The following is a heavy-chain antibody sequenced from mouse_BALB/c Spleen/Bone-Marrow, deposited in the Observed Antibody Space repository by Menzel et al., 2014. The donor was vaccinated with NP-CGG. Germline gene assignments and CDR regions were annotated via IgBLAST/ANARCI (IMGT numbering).Heavy chain of an antibody. Sequence: VQLQQSGPGLVAPSQSLSITCTVSGFSLSRYSIHWIRQPPGNDLGWLGMIWGGGSTDYNSALKSRLSISKDNSKSQVFLKMNSLQTDDTAIYYCARNLRDPFAYWGQGTLVTVSA. CDR2: IWGGGST. CDR3: ARNLRDPFAY. J-gene: IGHJ3*01. V-gene: IGHV2-6-4*01. CDR1: GFSLSRYS.